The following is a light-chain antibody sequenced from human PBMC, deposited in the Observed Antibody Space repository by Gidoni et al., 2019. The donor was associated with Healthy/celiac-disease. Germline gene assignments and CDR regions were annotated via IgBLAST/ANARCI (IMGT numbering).Light chain of an antibody. J-gene: IGKJ3*01. CDR1: QSLLHSNGYNY. V-gene: IGKV2-28*01. CDR2: LGS. Sequence: DIVMTQSPLSLPVTPGEPASISCRSSQSLLHSNGYNYLDWYLQKPGQSPQLLIYLGSNRASGVPDRFSGSGSGTDFTLKISRVEAEDVGVYYCMQALQTLPTFGPXTKVDIK. CDR3: MQALQTLPT.